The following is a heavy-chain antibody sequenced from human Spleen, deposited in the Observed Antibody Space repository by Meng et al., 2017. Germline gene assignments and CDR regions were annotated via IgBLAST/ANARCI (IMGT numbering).Heavy chain of an antibody. CDR1: GGSISSGGYY. D-gene: IGHD4-17*01. Sequence: QVQLQESGPGRVKPSQTLSRTCTVSGGSISSGGYYWSWIRQHPGKGLEWIGYIYHSGSTYYNPSLKSRVTISVDTSKNQFSLKLSSVTAADTAVYYCARDRNDYGSHYFDYWGRGTLVTVSS. V-gene: IGHV4-31*03. CDR3: ARDRNDYGSHYFDY. CDR2: IYHSGST. J-gene: IGHJ4*02.